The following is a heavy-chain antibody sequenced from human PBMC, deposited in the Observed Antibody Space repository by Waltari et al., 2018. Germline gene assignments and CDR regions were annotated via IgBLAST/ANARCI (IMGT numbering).Heavy chain of an antibody. J-gene: IGHJ6*03. CDR3: ARDVYNWNYFNYYYYMDV. CDR2: TYYRSKWYN. Sequence: QVQLQQSGPGLVKPSQTLSLTCAISGDSVSRNSAAWNWIRQSPSRGLEWLGRTYYRSKWYNDYAVSVKSRITINPDTSKNQFSLQLNSVTPEDTAVYYCARDVYNWNYFNYYYYMDVWGKGTTVTISS. V-gene: IGHV6-1*01. D-gene: IGHD1-7*01. CDR1: GDSVSRNSAA.